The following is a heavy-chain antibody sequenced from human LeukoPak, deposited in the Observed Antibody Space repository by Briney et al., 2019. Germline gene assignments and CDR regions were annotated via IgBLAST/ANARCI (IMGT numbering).Heavy chain of an antibody. J-gene: IGHJ3*02. V-gene: IGHV3-30*18. CDR3: AKSDSSSWYGGAFDI. Sequence: GGSLRLSCAASGFTFSSYGMHWVRQAPGKGLEGVAVISYDGSNKYYADSVKGRFTISRDNSKNTLYLQMNSLRAEDTAVYYCAKSDSSSWYGGAFDIWGQGTMVTVSS. CDR1: GFTFSSYG. D-gene: IGHD6-13*01. CDR2: ISYDGSNK.